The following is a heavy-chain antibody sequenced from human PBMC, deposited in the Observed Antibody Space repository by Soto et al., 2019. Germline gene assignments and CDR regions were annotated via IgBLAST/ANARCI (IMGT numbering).Heavy chain of an antibody. CDR2: IFYSGHL. V-gene: IGHV4-59*01. D-gene: IGHD1-26*01. CDR1: GASFETYY. CDR3: ARGGGGYRFDY. Sequence: QVQLQESGPGLVKPSETLSLTCAVSGASFETYYWSWIRQPPGKGLEWIGYIFYSGHLKYNPSLKSRRPVSVARSKNQSPPRLTSFTAAAPPVSYCARGGGGYRFDYWGQGTLVTVSS. J-gene: IGHJ4*02.